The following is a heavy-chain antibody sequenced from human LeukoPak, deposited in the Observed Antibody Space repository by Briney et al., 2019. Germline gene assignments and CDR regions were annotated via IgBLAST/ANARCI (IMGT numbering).Heavy chain of an antibody. Sequence: GGSLRLSCAASGFTVGSNSMSWVRQAPGEGLEWVSVIYSGDSTNYADSVKGRFTISRDDSKNTLYLQMNSLRAEDTAVYYCARERRDYGMDVWGQGTTVTVSS. CDR1: GFTVGSNS. CDR3: ARERRDYGMDV. J-gene: IGHJ6*02. CDR2: IYSGDST. V-gene: IGHV3-53*01.